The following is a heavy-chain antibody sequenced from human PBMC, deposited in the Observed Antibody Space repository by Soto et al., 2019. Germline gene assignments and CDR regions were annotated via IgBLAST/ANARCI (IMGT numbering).Heavy chain of an antibody. V-gene: IGHV4-39*07. CDR2: VYYSGST. J-gene: IGHJ4*02. Sequence: SETLSLTCTVSGGSLRSTSYYWGWIRQPPGKGLEWIGNVYYSGSTYHNPPLKSRVTISVDTSKNQFSLNLSSVTAADTAVYYCARSPYREVDKVIDYWGQGTLVTVSS. CDR1: GGSLRSTSYY. D-gene: IGHD2-21*01. CDR3: ARSPYREVDKVIDY.